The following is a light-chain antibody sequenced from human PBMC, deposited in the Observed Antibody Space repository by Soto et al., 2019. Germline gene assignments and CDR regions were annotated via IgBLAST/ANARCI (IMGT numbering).Light chain of an antibody. CDR1: QTISSW. CDR3: LQYYDYRT. CDR2: KAS. V-gene: IGKV1-5*03. Sequence: DIRLTQPPPSFSASVGARATITSRASQTISSWLAWYQQKPGKAPKLLIYKASTLKSGVPSRFSGSGSGTEFTLTISSLQPGYSATYYCLQYYDYRTFCQGTKVDIK. J-gene: IGKJ1*01.